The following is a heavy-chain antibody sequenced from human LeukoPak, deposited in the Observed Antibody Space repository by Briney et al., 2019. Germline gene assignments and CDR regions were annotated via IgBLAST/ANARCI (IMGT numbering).Heavy chain of an antibody. Sequence: SETLSLTCTVSGGSISDYFWTWIRQHPGKGLEWIGYIYYSGSTYYNPSLKSRVTISVDTSKNQFSLKLSSVTAADTAVYYCARVNGTVRVFDYWGQGALVTVSS. D-gene: IGHD4-11*01. V-gene: IGHV4-31*03. CDR2: IYYSGST. CDR3: ARVNGTVRVFDY. J-gene: IGHJ4*02. CDR1: GGSISDYF.